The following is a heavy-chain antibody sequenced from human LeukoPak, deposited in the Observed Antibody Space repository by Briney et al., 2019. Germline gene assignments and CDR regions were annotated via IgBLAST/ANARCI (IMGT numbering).Heavy chain of an antibody. CDR1: GGSISSGDYY. J-gene: IGHJ4*02. V-gene: IGHV4-30-4*01. CDR3: ARGDYDYVFDY. Sequence: SETLSLTCTVSGGSISSGDYYWSWIRQLPGKGLEWIGYIYYSGSTYYNPSLKSRVTISVDTSKNQFSLKLSSVTAADTAVYYCARGDYDYVFDYWGQGTLVTVS. D-gene: IGHD3-16*01. CDR2: IYYSGST.